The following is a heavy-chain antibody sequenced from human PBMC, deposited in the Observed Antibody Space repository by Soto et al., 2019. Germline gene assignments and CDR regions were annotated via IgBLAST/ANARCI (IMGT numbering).Heavy chain of an antibody. CDR1: GFTFSSYA. J-gene: IGHJ4*02. D-gene: IGHD6-13*01. Sequence: GGSLRLSCAASGFTFSSYALSWVRQAPGKGLAWISAITGSGSSRYYADSVKGRFTISRDNSKNTLYLLINSLRAEDTAVYYCARATVEYSSSWPFDYWGQGTLVTVS. CDR3: ARATVEYSSSWPFDY. V-gene: IGHV3-23*01. CDR2: ITGSGSSR.